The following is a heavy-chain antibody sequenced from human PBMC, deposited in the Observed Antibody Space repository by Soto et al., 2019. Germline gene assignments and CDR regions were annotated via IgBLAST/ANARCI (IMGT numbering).Heavy chain of an antibody. CDR3: ARSPYSSSSLWRAFDI. CDR2: IIPIFGTA. J-gene: IGHJ3*02. D-gene: IGHD6-6*01. V-gene: IGHV1-69*01. CDR1: GGTFSSYA. Sequence: QVQLVQSGAEVKKPGSSVKVSCKASGGTFSSYAISWVRQAPGQGLEWMGGIIPIFGTANYAQKFQGRVTITADEPTGTAYMELSSLRSEDTAVYYCARSPYSSSSLWRAFDIWGQGTMVTVSS.